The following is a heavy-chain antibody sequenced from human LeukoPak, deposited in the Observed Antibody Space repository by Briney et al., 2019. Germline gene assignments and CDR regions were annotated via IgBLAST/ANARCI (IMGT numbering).Heavy chain of an antibody. D-gene: IGHD2-8*01. CDR3: ARSALCTNGVCYRDKDFDY. CDR2: IWYDGSNK. J-gene: IGHJ4*02. V-gene: IGHV3-33*01. Sequence: GGSLRLSCAASGFTFSSYGMPWVRQAPGKGLEWVAVIWYDGSNKYYADSVKGRFTISRDNSKNTLYLQMNSLRAEDTAVYYCARSALCTNGVCYRDKDFDYWGQGTLVTVSS. CDR1: GFTFSSYG.